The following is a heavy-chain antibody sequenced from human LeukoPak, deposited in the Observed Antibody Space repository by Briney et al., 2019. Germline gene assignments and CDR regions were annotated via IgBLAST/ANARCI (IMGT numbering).Heavy chain of an antibody. CDR1: GYTFTSYA. Sequence: ASVKVSCKASGYTFTSYAMHWVRQAPGQRLEWMGWSNAGNGNTKYSQEFQGRVTITRDTSASTAYMELSSLRSEDMAVYYCARDRSDITIFGVVTRGPWFDPWGQGTLVTVSS. J-gene: IGHJ5*02. V-gene: IGHV1-3*02. D-gene: IGHD3-3*01. CDR2: SNAGNGNT. CDR3: ARDRSDITIFGVVTRGPWFDP.